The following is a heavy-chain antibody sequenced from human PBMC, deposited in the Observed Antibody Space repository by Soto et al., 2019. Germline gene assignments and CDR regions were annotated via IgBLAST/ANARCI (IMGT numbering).Heavy chain of an antibody. CDR1: GYNFTNCA. CDR3: ARGAGRSPVTRAFDI. CDR2: IMGGTGNT. Sequence: QVQLLQSAAELKMPGASLNLSCKTSGYNFTNCAVHWLRQAPGQRLEWLGWIMGGTGNTRFSERFQDRVTLTRDTSASTVYMELTGLKSEDTAIYYCARGAGRSPVTRAFDIWGQGTVVTVSS. J-gene: IGHJ3*02. V-gene: IGHV1-3*01. D-gene: IGHD4-17*01.